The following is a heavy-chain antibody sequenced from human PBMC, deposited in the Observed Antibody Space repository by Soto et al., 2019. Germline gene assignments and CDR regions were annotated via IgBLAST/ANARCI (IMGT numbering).Heavy chain of an antibody. CDR2: ISGSGGST. J-gene: IGHJ4*02. V-gene: IGHV3-23*01. Sequence: GGSLRLSCAASGFTFSSYAMSWVRQAPGKGLEWVSAISGSGGSTYYADSVKGRFTISRDNSKNTLYLQMNSLRAEDTAVYYCAKGHYYDSSGYYSAPDYWGQGTLVTVSS. D-gene: IGHD3-22*01. CDR3: AKGHYYDSSGYYSAPDY. CDR1: GFTFSSYA.